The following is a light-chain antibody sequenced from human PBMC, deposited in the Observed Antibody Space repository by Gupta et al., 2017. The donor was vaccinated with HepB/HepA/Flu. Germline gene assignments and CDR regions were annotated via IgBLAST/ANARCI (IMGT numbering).Light chain of an antibody. V-gene: IGKV3-20*01. CDR2: GAS. CDR1: QTLINNY. Sequence: EVVLTQSPDILYFSPGDRATLSCRASQTLINNYLAWYQQKPGQAPRLLIYGASNRATGVPERVSGGGSGTEFSLTIGRLEYEEFAVYYCQQYSSSPYTFGLGTKVEIK. CDR3: QQYSSSPYT. J-gene: IGKJ2*01.